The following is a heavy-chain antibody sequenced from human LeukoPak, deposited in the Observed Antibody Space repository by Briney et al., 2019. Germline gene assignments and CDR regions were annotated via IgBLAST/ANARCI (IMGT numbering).Heavy chain of an antibody. CDR2: INPGKSQS. CDR3: ARRLDQLQRRGYWFDP. D-gene: IGHD1-1*01. V-gene: IGHV5-51*01. J-gene: IGHJ5*02. Sequence: GESLVISFHVSGDPLTNFWIGWVRPMPGKGLEWVAIINPGKSQSRYSTSLQGQVTISSDKSTTTFYLQWTSQRASDTAIYYCARRLDQLQRRGYWFDPGVQGTLVTVSA. CDR1: GDPLTNFW.